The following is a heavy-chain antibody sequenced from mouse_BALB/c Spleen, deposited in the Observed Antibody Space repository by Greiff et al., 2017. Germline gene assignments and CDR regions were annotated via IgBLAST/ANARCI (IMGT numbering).Heavy chain of an antibody. V-gene: IGHV2-6-7*01. CDR1: GFSLTGYG. D-gene: IGHD2-14*01. J-gene: IGHJ4*01. CDR3: ARVYRYNAMDY. Sequence: VQRVESGPGLVAPSQSLSITCTVSGFSLTGYGVNWVRQPPGKGLEWLGMIWGDGSTDYNSALKSRLSISKDNSKSQVFLKMNSLQTDDTARYYCARVYRYNAMDYWGQGTSVTVSS. CDR2: IWGDGST.